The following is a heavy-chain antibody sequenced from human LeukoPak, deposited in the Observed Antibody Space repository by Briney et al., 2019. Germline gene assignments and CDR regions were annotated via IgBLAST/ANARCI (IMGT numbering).Heavy chain of an antibody. V-gene: IGHV3-23*01. D-gene: IGHD2-2*01. CDR2: ISGSGGST. CDR1: GFTFSSYA. J-gene: IGHJ5*02. CDR3: AKDGVVPAANWFDP. Sequence: GGSLRLSCAASGFTFSSYAMSWVRQAPGKGLAWVSAISGSGGSTYYADSVKGRFTISRDSSKNTLYLQMNSLRAEDTAVYYCAKDGVVPAANWFDPWGQGTLVTVSS.